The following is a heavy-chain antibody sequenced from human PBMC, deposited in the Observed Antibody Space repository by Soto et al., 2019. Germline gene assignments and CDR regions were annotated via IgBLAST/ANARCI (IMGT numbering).Heavy chain of an antibody. V-gene: IGHV3-74*01. CDR1: GFTFSSYW. CDR2: ISSDGSST. D-gene: IGHD3-3*01. J-gene: IGHJ4*02. CDR3: AKEGERITIFGVVTPYYFDY. Sequence: HPGGSLRLSCAASGFTFSSYWMHWVRQAPGKGLEWVSRISSDGSSTIYADSVKGQFTISRDNSKNTLYLQMNSLRAEDTAVYYFAKEGERITIFGVVTPYYFDYWGQGTLVTVSS.